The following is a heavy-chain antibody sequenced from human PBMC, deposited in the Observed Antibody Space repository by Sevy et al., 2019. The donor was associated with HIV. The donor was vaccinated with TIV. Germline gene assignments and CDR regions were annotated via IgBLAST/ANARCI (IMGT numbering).Heavy chain of an antibody. CDR3: ATTKDYYENSGYPFDD. J-gene: IGHJ4*02. Sequence: ASVKVSCKVSGYTLTKLSMNWVRQAPGKGLEWMGNFDPEDGETIYAQNFQGRVTMTEDTSTDTAYMELSSLRSEDTAVYYCATTKDYYENSGYPFDDWGQGTLVTVSS. CDR2: FDPEDGET. V-gene: IGHV1-24*01. CDR1: GYTLTKLS. D-gene: IGHD3-22*01.